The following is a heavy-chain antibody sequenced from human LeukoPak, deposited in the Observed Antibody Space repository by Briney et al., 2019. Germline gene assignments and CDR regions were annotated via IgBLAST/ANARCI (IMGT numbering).Heavy chain of an antibody. Sequence: SETLSLTCAVHGGSFSGYYWSWIRQPPGKGLEWIGEINHSGSTNYNPSLKSRVTISVDTSKNQFSLKLSSVTAADTAVYYCGRYCSGGSCYGSWFDPWGQGTLVTVSS. J-gene: IGHJ5*02. CDR1: GGSFSGYY. CDR3: GRYCSGGSCYGSWFDP. V-gene: IGHV4-34*01. D-gene: IGHD2-15*01. CDR2: INHSGST.